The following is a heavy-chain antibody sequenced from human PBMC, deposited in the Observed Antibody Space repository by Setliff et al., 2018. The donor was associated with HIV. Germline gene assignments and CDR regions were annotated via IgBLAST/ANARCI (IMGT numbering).Heavy chain of an antibody. CDR3: ARGGSYSHGAFDI. CDR2: INGDGSST. V-gene: IGHV3-74*01. D-gene: IGHD1-26*01. CDR1: GFTFSSYW. Sequence: LRLSCAASGFTFSSYWMHWVRQAPGKGLVWVSRINGDGSSTTYADSVKGRFTISRDNAKNTLYLQMNSLRAEDTAVYYCARGGSYSHGAFDIWGQGTMVTVSS. J-gene: IGHJ3*02.